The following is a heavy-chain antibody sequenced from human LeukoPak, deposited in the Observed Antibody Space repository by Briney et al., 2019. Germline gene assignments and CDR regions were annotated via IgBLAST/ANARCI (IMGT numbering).Heavy chain of an antibody. CDR1: GGSISTYY. Sequence: SETLSLTCTVSGGSISTYYWSWIRQPPGKGLEWIGYIYYSGITNYNPSLKSRVTISVDTSKNQFSLKLRSVTAADTAVYYCARGSITMVRGVITYYYYYMDVWGKGTTVTVSS. CDR2: IYYSGIT. D-gene: IGHD3-10*01. J-gene: IGHJ6*03. CDR3: ARGSITMVRGVITYYYYYMDV. V-gene: IGHV4-59*01.